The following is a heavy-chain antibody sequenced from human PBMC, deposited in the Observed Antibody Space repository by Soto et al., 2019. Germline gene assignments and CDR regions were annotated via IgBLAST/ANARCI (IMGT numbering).Heavy chain of an antibody. CDR2: INPNSGGT. V-gene: IGHV1-2*04. J-gene: IGHJ4*02. Sequence: QVQLVQSGAEVKKPGASVKVSCKASGYTFTGYYMHWVRQAPGQGLEWMGWINPNSGGTNYAQKFQGWVTMTRDTSMSTAYMEMSRLRSDETAVYYSARAPRASSGYPQYYFDYWGQGTLVTVSS. CDR1: GYTFTGYY. CDR3: ARAPRASSGYPQYYFDY. D-gene: IGHD3-22*01.